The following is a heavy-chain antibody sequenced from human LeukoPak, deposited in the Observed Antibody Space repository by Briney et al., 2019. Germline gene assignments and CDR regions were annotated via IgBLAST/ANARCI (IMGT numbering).Heavy chain of an antibody. CDR3: ARVRSSGSPLDY. Sequence: GGSLRLSCAASGLTFSDYYMSWIRQAPGKGLEWVSYISKSGTSTKYADSVKGRFSISRDNAKQSLYLQLNSLTAEDTAVYYCARVRSSGSPLDYWGQGTLVTVS. CDR1: GLTFSDYY. CDR2: ISKSGTST. V-gene: IGHV3-11*05. J-gene: IGHJ4*02. D-gene: IGHD3-10*01.